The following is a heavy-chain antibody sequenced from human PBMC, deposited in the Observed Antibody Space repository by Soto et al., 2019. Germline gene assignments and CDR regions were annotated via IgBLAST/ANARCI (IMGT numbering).Heavy chain of an antibody. Sequence: GSLRLSCAASGFTFSSYSMNWVRQAPGKGLEWVSSISSSSSYIYYADSVKGRFTISRDNAKNSLYLQMNSLRAEDTAVYYCASTQRYYDSSGPNWGQGTLVTVSS. V-gene: IGHV3-21*01. CDR2: ISSSSSYI. J-gene: IGHJ4*02. D-gene: IGHD3-22*01. CDR3: ASTQRYYDSSGPN. CDR1: GFTFSSYS.